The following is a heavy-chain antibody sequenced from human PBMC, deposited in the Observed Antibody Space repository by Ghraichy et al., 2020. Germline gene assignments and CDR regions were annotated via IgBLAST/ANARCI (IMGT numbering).Heavy chain of an antibody. CDR3: ARNRGSSSYDYYGMDV. CDR2: IFYSGTT. J-gene: IGHJ6*02. D-gene: IGHD1-14*01. CDR1: GGSIRRNY. Sequence: TLSLTCSVSGGSIRRNYWSWIRQPPGKGLEWIGYIFYSGTTNYNPVLKSRVTLSVDTSKNQFSLTVWSVNAEDTAVYYCARNRGSSSYDYYGMDVWGQGTTVTVSS. V-gene: IGHV4-59*01.